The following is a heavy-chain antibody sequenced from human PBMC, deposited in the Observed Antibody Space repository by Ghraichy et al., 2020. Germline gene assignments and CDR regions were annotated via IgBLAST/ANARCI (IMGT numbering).Heavy chain of an antibody. J-gene: IGHJ6*02. CDR2: IYYSGST. CDR1: GASISSHY. D-gene: IGHD2-2*01. CDR3: ARAGGQLEYYYYYGMDV. Sequence: SQTLSLTCSVSGASISSHYWSWIRQPPGKGLVWIGYIYYSGSTNYNPSLKSRVTTSVDTSKNQFSLKLSSVTAADTAVYYCARAGGQLEYYYYYGMDVWCQGTTVTLSS. V-gene: IGHV4-59*11.